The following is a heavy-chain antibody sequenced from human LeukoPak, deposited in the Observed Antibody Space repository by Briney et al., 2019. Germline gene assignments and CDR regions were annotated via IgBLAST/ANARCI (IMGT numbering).Heavy chain of an antibody. V-gene: IGHV4-39*01. CDR1: GGSISRSSDY. CDR2: IYSSGST. J-gene: IGHJ4*02. Sequence: SETLSLTCTVSGGSISRSSDYWGWIRQPPGKGLEWIGSIYSSGSTYYNPSLKRRVTMSVDTSKNQFSLKLSSVTAADTAVYYCASYYGSGVFFDYWGQGTLVTVSS. D-gene: IGHD3-10*01. CDR3: ASYYGSGVFFDY.